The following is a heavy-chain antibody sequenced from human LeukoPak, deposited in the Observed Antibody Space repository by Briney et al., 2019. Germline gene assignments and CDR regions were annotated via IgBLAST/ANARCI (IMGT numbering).Heavy chain of an antibody. D-gene: IGHD3-10*01. CDR1: VFTFSRYA. V-gene: IGHV3-48*03. CDR2: ISSGGSTI. CDR3: ARVGTMVRGVIRYNWFDP. Sequence: PGRTLRLSCAPSVFTFSRYAMSWVRQAPGQGLEWVSYISSGGSTISYADSVKGRFTISRDNAKKSLYLQMNSLRAEDTAVYYCARVGTMVRGVIRYNWFDPWGQGTLVTVSS. J-gene: IGHJ5*02.